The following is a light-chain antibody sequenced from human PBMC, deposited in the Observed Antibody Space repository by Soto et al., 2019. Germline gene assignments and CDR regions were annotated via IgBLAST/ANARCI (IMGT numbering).Light chain of an antibody. J-gene: IGKJ1*01. Sequence: QTPLSSPVTLAQAASISFRSGQSLVHNDGNTYLSWFQQRKGQPPRLLIYKVSDRSSGVPDRFSGSGAGTDSTLTISRVEPEDVGVYYCMQATQSSWTFGQGTKVDI. CDR1: QSLVHNDGNTY. CDR2: KVS. V-gene: IGKV2-24*01. CDR3: MQATQSSWT.